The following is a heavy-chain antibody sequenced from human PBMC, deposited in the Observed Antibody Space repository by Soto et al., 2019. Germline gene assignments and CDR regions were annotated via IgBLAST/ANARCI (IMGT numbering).Heavy chain of an antibody. J-gene: IGHJ5*02. Sequence: ASVKVSCKASGYTFTSYAMHWVRQAPGQRLEWMGWINAGNGNTKYSQKFQGRVTITRDTSASTAYMELSSLRSEDTAVYYCARDHHNTVYSSSWYVFGSWGQGTLVTVSS. V-gene: IGHV1-3*01. D-gene: IGHD6-13*01. CDR1: GYTFTSYA. CDR2: INAGNGNT. CDR3: ARDHHNTVYSSSWYVFGS.